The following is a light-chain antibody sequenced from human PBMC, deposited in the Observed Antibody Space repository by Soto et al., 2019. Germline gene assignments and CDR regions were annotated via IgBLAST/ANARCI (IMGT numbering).Light chain of an antibody. V-gene: IGLV1-51*01. J-gene: IGLJ2*01. CDR1: SSNIGNNY. CDR2: DNN. Sequence: QSVLTQSPSVSAAPGQQVTISCSGSSSNIGNNYVSWYQQLPGTAPNLIYDNNKRPSGIPDRFSGSKSGTSGTLDITGLQTGDEADYYCATWDGSLPGEVFGGGTKLTVL. CDR3: ATWDGSLPGEV.